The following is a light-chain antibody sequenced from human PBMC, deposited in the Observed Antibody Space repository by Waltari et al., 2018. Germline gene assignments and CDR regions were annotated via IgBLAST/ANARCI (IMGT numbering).Light chain of an antibody. CDR1: QSVSSY. V-gene: IGKV3-11*01. Sequence: EIVLTQSQATLSLSPGERATLSCRASQSVSSYLAWSQQKPGQAPRLLIYDASNRATGIPARFSGSGSGTDFTLTISSLEPEDFAVYYCQQRSNWPPYMYTFGQGTKLEIK. J-gene: IGKJ2*01. CDR3: QQRSNWPPYMYT. CDR2: DAS.